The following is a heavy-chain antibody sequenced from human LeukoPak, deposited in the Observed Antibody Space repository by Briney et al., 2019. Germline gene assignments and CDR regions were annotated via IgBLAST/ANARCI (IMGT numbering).Heavy chain of an antibody. CDR3: ARGDCSSTSCYTYDY. CDR2: INHSGST. CDR1: GGSFSGYY. Sequence: SSETLSLTCAVYGGSFSGYYWSWIRQPPGKGLEWIGEINHSGSTNYNPSPKSRVTISVDTSKNQFSLKLSSVTAADTAVYYCARGDCSSTSCYTYDYWGQGTLVTVSS. J-gene: IGHJ4*02. D-gene: IGHD2-2*02. V-gene: IGHV4-34*01.